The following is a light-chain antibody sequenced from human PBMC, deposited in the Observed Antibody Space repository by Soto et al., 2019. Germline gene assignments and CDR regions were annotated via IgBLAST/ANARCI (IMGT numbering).Light chain of an antibody. CDR3: SSYTPSTTYV. Sequence: QSVLTQPASVSGSPGQSIAISCTGTSSDVGGYNYVSWYQQHPGKAPKLMIYDVSNRPSGVSNRFSGSKPGNTASLTISGPRAEDEADYYCSSYTPSTTYVFGTGTKVTAL. V-gene: IGLV2-14*03. CDR1: SSDVGGYNY. J-gene: IGLJ1*01. CDR2: DVS.